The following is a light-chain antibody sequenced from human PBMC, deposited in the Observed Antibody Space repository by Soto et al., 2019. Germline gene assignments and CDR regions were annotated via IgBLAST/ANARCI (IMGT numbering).Light chain of an antibody. Sequence: DIQMTQSPSTLSASVGDRVTITCRASQSISSWLAWYQQKPGKAPKLLIYQTSSLESGVPSRFSGSGAGPEFTLTISSLQPDDCETYYFQQYNSYPWTFGQGTKVEIK. J-gene: IGKJ1*01. V-gene: IGKV1-5*03. CDR1: QSISSW. CDR2: QTS. CDR3: QQYNSYPWT.